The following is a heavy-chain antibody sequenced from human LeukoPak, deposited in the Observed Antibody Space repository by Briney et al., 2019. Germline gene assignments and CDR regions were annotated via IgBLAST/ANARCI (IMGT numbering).Heavy chain of an antibody. CDR3: ARHGYYYYMDV. CDR2: IYTSGST. J-gene: IGHJ6*03. Sequence: PSETLSLTCTVFGGSIFSYYWSWFRQPPGKGLEWIGYIYTSGSTNYDPSLKSRVTISIDTSKNQFSLKLSSVTAADTAVYYCARHGYYYYMDVWGKGTTVTVSS. CDR1: GGSIFSYY. V-gene: IGHV4-4*09.